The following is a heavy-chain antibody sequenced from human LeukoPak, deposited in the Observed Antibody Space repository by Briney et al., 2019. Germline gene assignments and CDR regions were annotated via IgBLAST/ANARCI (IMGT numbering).Heavy chain of an antibody. Sequence: ASVKVSCKASGYTFTSYGISWVRQAPGQGLEWMGWISAYNGNTNYAQKLQGRVTMTTDTSTSTAYMELRSLRSDDTAVYYCARDRALVSSGHIDYWGQGTLVTVSS. CDR2: ISAYNGNT. J-gene: IGHJ4*02. D-gene: IGHD3-3*01. CDR1: GYTFTSYG. V-gene: IGHV1-18*01. CDR3: ARDRALVSSGHIDY.